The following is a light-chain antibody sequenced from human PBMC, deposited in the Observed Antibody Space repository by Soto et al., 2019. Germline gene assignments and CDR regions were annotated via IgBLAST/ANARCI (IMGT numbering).Light chain of an antibody. V-gene: IGKV1-8*01. CDR1: QGIRSY. CDR2: PAS. J-gene: IGKJ3*01. CDR3: KQYYSYPPFT. Sequence: AIRMTQSPSSFSASTGDRVTITCRASQGIRSYLAWYQQKPGKAPKLLIYPASTLQSGVPSRFSGSGSGTDFTLTISCLQSEDVATYYCKQYYSYPPFTFGPGTKVDIK.